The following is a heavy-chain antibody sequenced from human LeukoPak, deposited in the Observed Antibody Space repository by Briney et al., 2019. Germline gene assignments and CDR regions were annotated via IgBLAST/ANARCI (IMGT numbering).Heavy chain of an antibody. J-gene: IGHJ6*02. CDR1: GFTFSSYG. V-gene: IGHV3-33*01. D-gene: IGHD6-13*01. CDR2: IWYDGSNK. Sequence: AGGSLRLSCAASGFTFSSYGMRWVRQAPGKGLEWVAVIWYDGSNKYYADSVKGRFTISRDNSKNTLYLQMNSLRAEDTAVYYCARDIIAAAGTLGDGMDVWGQGTTVTVSS. CDR3: ARDIIAAAGTLGDGMDV.